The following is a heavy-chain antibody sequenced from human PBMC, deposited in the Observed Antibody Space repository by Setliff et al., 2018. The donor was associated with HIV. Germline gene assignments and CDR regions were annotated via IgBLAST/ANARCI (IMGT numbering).Heavy chain of an antibody. CDR2: INLNSGGT. CDR3: ARVSITYWYSIPRDYYYYMDV. Sequence: ASVKVSCKASGYTFTGYYMHWVRQAPGQGLEWMGWINLNSGGTTYAQKFQGRVTMTRDTSISTAYMEVSRLRSDDTAVYYCARVSITYWYSIPRDYYYYMDVWGEGTTVTVSS. V-gene: IGHV1-2*02. CDR1: GYTFTGYY. D-gene: IGHD3-10*01. J-gene: IGHJ6*03.